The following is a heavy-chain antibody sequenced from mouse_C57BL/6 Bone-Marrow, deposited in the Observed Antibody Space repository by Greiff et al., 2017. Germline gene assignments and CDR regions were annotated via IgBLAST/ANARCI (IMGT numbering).Heavy chain of an antibody. CDR1: GFSLTSYA. CDR2: IWPGGGA. Sequence: VQLVESGPGLVAPSQCLSITCTVSGFSLTSYAISWVRQPPGKGLEWIGVIWPGGGANYNSALISRLSISKDNSKSQVFLIMNSLQTDDTARYYCASHYAMGYWGQGTSVTGSS. CDR3: ASHYAMGY. J-gene: IGHJ4*01. V-gene: IGHV2-9-1*01.